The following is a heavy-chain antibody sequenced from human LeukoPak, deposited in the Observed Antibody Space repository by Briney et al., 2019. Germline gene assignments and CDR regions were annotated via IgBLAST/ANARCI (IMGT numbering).Heavy chain of an antibody. V-gene: IGHV1-69*13. J-gene: IGHJ4*02. Sequence: ASVKVSCMASGGTFSSYAISWVRQAPGQGLEWMGGIIPIFGTANYAQKFQGRVTITADESTSTAYMELSSLRSEDTAVYYCAREVLAGDTSWGQGTLVTVSS. CDR3: AREVLAGDTS. CDR1: GGTFSSYA. CDR2: IIPIFGTA. D-gene: IGHD6-19*01.